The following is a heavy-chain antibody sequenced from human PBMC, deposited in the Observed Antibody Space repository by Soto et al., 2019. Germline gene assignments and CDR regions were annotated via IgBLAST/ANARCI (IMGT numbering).Heavy chain of an antibody. CDR3: ARGGIAGHWFDP. J-gene: IGHJ5*02. CDR2: IFHSGST. Sequence: QVQLQESGPGLLKPSQTLSLTCNVSNGYINSGGFYWSWIRQHPGKGLEWIGYIFHSGSTLYNPSLTSRFSLSADTSKNQLALNLRSVTVADTAVYYCARGGIAGHWFDPWGQGILVTVSS. D-gene: IGHD6-13*01. V-gene: IGHV4-31*03. CDR1: NGYINSGGFY.